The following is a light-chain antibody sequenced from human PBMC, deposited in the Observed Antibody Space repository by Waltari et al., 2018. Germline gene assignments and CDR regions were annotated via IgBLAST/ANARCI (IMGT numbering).Light chain of an antibody. CDR2: KDS. CDR3: YSAADNNAV. J-gene: IGLJ7*01. CDR1: VLAKKY. Sequence: SYELTQPSSVSVSPGQTARITCPGDVLAKKYARWFQQKPGQAPVLLIYKDSERPSGIPERFSGSSSGTTVTLTISGAQVEDEADYYCYSAADNNAVFGGGTQLTVL. V-gene: IGLV3-27*01.